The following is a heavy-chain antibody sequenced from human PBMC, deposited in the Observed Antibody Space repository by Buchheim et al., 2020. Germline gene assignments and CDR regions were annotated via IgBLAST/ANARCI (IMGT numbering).Heavy chain of an antibody. CDR1: GDSISSYY. Sequence: QVRLRESGPALVKPSETLSLTCIVSGDSISSYYWSWIRQPAGKGLEWLGRIFTSGSTDYNPALKSRVTMSVDMSKNQFSLKLTSVTAADTAVYYCARDYGYYDSGVYFDHWGPGNL. D-gene: IGHD3-22*01. J-gene: IGHJ4*02. CDR3: ARDYGYYDSGVYFDH. V-gene: IGHV4-4*07. CDR2: IFTSGST.